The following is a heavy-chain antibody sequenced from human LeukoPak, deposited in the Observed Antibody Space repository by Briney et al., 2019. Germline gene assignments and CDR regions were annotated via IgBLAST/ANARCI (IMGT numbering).Heavy chain of an antibody. CDR3: AKVQGDDTVLIDY. CDR1: RFTFNSYA. CDR2: IGGSNGIT. D-gene: IGHD4-23*01. J-gene: IGHJ4*02. V-gene: IGHV3-23*01. Sequence: PGGSLRLSCAASRFTFNSYAMSWVRQAPGKGLEWVSVIGGSNGITFYVGSVKGRFTISRDNSKDTLYLQMNSLRAEDTAVYYCAKVQGDDTVLIDYWGQGTLVTVSS.